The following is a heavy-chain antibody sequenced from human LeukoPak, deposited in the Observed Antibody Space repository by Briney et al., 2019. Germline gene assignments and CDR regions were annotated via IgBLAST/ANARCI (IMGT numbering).Heavy chain of an antibody. CDR1: GGSISSYF. Sequence: SETLSLTCTISGGSISSYFWSWIRQPPGKGLEWIGNIYYSGNTNYNPSLKSRVTISVDTSKNQFSLKLSSVTAADTALYYCAREGYSHGQPYTHQLDYWGQGILVTVSS. V-gene: IGHV4-59*01. CDR3: AREGYSHGQPYTHQLDY. CDR2: IYYSGNT. J-gene: IGHJ4*02. D-gene: IGHD5-18*01.